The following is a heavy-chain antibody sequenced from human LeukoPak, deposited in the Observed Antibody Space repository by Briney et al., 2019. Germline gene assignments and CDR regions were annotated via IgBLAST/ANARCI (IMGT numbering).Heavy chain of an antibody. CDR3: ARASGHSAYDWEY. V-gene: IGHV3-43*01. CDR2: ISWDGGST. Sequence: GGSLRLSCAASGFTFDDYTMHWVRQAPGKGLEWVSLISWDGGSTYYADSVKGRFTISRDNAKNSLYLQMNSLRAEDTAVYYCARASGHSAYDWEYWGQGSLVTVSS. J-gene: IGHJ4*02. D-gene: IGHD5-12*01. CDR1: GFTFDDYT.